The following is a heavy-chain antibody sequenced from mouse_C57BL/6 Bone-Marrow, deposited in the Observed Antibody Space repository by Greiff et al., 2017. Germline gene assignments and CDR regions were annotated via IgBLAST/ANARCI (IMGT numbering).Heavy chain of an antibody. CDR3: ARAYLWFAY. CDR2: ISDGGSYT. V-gene: IGHV5-4*03. Sequence: EVKLVESGGGLVKPGGSLKLSCAASGFTFSSYAMSWVRQTPEKRLEWVATISDGGSYTYYPDNVKGRFTFSRDNAKNNLYLQMSHLKSEDTAMYYCARAYLWFAYWGQGTLVTVSA. J-gene: IGHJ3*01. CDR1: GFTFSSYA. D-gene: IGHD2-10*01.